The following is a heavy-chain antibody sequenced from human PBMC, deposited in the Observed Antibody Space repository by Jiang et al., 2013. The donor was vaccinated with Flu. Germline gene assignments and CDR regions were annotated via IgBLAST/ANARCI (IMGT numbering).Heavy chain of an antibody. CDR1: GGSISSSSYY. D-gene: IGHD3-22*01. Sequence: GSGLVKPSETLSLTCTVSGGSISSSSYYWGWIRQPPGKGLEWIGSIYYSGSTYYNPSLKSRVTISVDTSKNQFSLKLSSVTAADTAVYYCARHEIVVGPFDYWGQGTLVTVSS. J-gene: IGHJ4*02. CDR2: IYYSGST. V-gene: IGHV4-39*01. CDR3: ARHEIVVGPFDY.